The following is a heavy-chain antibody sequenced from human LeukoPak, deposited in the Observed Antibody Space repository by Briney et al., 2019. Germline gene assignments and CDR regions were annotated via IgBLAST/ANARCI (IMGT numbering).Heavy chain of an antibody. D-gene: IGHD2-21*01. CDR2: ISYDGSNK. Sequence: GGSLRLSCAASGFTFSSYAMHWVRQAPGKGLEWVAVISYDGSNKYYADSVKGRFTISRDNSKNTLYLQMNSLRVEDTAVYYCAKVPHIDYWGQGTLVTVSS. V-gene: IGHV3-30-3*01. CDR1: GFTFSSYA. CDR3: AKVPHIDY. J-gene: IGHJ4*02.